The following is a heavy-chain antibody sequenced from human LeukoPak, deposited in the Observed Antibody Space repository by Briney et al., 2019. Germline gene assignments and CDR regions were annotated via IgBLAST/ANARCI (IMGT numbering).Heavy chain of an antibody. CDR2: IRYDGSNK. CDR3: AKDRARWEPDTGYFDY. V-gene: IGHV3-30*02. Sequence: GGSLRLSCAASGFTFSSYGMHWVRQAPGKGLEWVAFIRYDGSNKYYADSVKGRFTISRDNSKNTLYLQMNSQRAEDTAVYYCAKDRARWEPDTGYFDYWGQGTLVTVSS. CDR1: GFTFSSYG. D-gene: IGHD1-26*01. J-gene: IGHJ4*02.